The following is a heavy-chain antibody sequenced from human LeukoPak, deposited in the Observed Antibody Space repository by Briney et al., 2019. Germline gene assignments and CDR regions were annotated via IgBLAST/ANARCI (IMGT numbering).Heavy chain of an antibody. J-gene: IGHJ4*02. D-gene: IGHD6-25*01. V-gene: IGHV3-66*01. CDR3: ARGSASDY. CDR2: TNSGGNT. CDR1: GLTVSSNY. Sequence: PGGSLRLSRAASGLTVSSNYMSWVRQAPGKGLEWVSVTNSGGNTYYADSVKGRFTISRDNSKNTLYLEMNSLRAEDTAVYYCARGSASDYWGQGALVTVSS.